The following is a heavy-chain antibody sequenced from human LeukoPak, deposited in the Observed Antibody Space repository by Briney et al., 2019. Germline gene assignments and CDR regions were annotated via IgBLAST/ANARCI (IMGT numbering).Heavy chain of an antibody. J-gene: IGHJ4*02. D-gene: IGHD6-6*01. Sequence: YPSETLSLTCTVSGGSISSYYWSWLRQPAGKGLEWIGRIYSSGSTNYNPSLKSRVTMSVDTSKNQFSLKLSSVTAADTAVYYCAREWAAGSSLFDYWGQGTLVTVSS. CDR1: GGSISSYY. CDR3: AREWAAGSSLFDY. V-gene: IGHV4-4*07. CDR2: IYSSGST.